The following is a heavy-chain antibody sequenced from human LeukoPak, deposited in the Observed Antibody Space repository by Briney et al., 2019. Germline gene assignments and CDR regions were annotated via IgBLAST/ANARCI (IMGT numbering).Heavy chain of an antibody. Sequence: PGGSLRLSCAASGLTFSSYRMNWVRQAPGKGLEWVSSISSSSSYIYYADSVKGRFTISRDNAKNSLYLQMNSLRAEDTAVYYCARDSGYCSGGSCYRPFDYWGQGTLVTVSS. CDR1: GLTFSSYR. V-gene: IGHV3-21*01. CDR3: ARDSGYCSGGSCYRPFDY. CDR2: ISSSSSYI. D-gene: IGHD2-15*01. J-gene: IGHJ4*02.